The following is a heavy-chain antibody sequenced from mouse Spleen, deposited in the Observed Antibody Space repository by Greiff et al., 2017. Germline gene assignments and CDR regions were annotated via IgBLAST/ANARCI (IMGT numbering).Heavy chain of an antibody. CDR3: ARHKYGNLYYFDY. CDR2: ISSGGSYT. V-gene: IGHV5-9-1*01. D-gene: IGHD2-10*02. Sequence: DVMLVESGGGLVKPGGSLKLSCAASGFTFSSYAMSWVRQTPEKRLEWVATISSGGSYTYYPDSVKGRFTISRDNAKNTLYLQMSSLRSEDTAMYYCARHKYGNLYYFDYWGRGTTLTVSS. CDR1: GFTFSSYA. J-gene: IGHJ2*01.